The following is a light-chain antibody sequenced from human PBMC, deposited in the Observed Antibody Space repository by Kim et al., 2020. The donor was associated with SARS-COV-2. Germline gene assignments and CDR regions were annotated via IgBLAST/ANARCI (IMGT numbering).Light chain of an antibody. CDR1: QSVSSY. CDR2: DAS. V-gene: IGKV3-11*01. J-gene: IGKJ2*01. Sequence: SLSPGERSPLTCRASQSVSSYLAWYQQKPGQAPRLLIYDASNRATGIPARFSGSGSGTDFTLTISSLEPEDFAVYYCQQRSNWPHTFGQGTKLEIK. CDR3: QQRSNWPHT.